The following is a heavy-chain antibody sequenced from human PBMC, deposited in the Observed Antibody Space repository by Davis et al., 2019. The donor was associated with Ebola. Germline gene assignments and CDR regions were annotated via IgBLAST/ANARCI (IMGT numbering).Heavy chain of an antibody. CDR2: ISSSSYI. Sequence: GESLKISCAASGFTFSSYSMNWVRQAPGKGLEWVSSISSSSYIYYADSVKGRFTISRDNAKNSLYLQMNSLRAEDTAVYYCARGVRWELLSWFDPWGQGTLVTVSS. D-gene: IGHD1-26*01. J-gene: IGHJ5*02. CDR3: ARGVRWELLSWFDP. V-gene: IGHV3-21*01. CDR1: GFTFSSYS.